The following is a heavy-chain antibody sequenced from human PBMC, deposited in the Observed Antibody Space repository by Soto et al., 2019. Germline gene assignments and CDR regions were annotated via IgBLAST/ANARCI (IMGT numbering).Heavy chain of an antibody. D-gene: IGHD1-26*01. V-gene: IGHV1-18*01. Sequence: QVKLVQAGGEVKKPGASVRVSCQASGYPFNKIAIHWVRQAPGHGLEWVGRMSGRSGDTNCEPTVRDRITKATDTSNNTASVELRSLRSDITAGYYCAREGGRGTEKHHYGEDVWGQGTAV. J-gene: IGHJ6*02. CDR3: AREGGRGTEKHHYGEDV. CDR2: MSGRSGDT. CDR1: GYPFNKIA.